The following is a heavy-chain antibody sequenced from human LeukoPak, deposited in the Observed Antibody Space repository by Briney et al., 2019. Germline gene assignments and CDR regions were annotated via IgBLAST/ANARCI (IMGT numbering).Heavy chain of an antibody. CDR1: GGSISSYY. CDR3: ARDCSGGSCYGAFDI. V-gene: IGHV4-59*12. J-gene: IGHJ3*02. CDR2: IYYSGST. D-gene: IGHD2-15*01. Sequence: SETLSLTCTVPGGSISSYYWSWIRQPPGKGLEWIGYIYYSGSTNYNPSLKSRVTISVDTSKNQFSLKLSSVTATDTAVYYCARDCSGGSCYGAFDIWGQGTMVTVSS.